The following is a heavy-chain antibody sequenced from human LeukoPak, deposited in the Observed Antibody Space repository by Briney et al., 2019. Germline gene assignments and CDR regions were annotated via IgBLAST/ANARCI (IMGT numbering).Heavy chain of an antibody. J-gene: IGHJ3*02. CDR3: ARDPLLRFLEWSPPEGAFDI. Sequence: GGSLRLSCAASGFTFSSYSMNWVRQAPGKGLEWVSSISSSSSYIYYADSVKGRFTISRDNAKNSLYLQMNSLRAEDTAVYYCARDPLLRFLEWSPPEGAFDIWGQGTMVTVSS. CDR2: ISSSSSYI. CDR1: GFTFSSYS. V-gene: IGHV3-21*01. D-gene: IGHD3-3*01.